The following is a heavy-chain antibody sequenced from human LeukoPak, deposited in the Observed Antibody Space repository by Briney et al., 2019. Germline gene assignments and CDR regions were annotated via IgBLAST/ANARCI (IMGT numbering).Heavy chain of an antibody. J-gene: IGHJ3*02. CDR1: GFTFSDFA. CDR2: ITRVSTYT. D-gene: IGHD4-17*01. V-gene: IGHV3-21*01. Sequence: GGSLRLSCAASGFTFSDFAMNWVRQAPGKGLEWVSSITRVSTYTYYSESVQGRFTISRDNHKDLLYLQLNSLRGDDSGIYYCTRDHNDYGDPDAFDIWGQGTVVTVSS. CDR3: TRDHNDYGDPDAFDI.